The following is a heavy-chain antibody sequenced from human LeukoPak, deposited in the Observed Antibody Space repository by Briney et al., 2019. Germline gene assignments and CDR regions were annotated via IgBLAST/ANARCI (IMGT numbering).Heavy chain of an antibody. D-gene: IGHD2-21*01. CDR2: IHNGGGVT. J-gene: IGHJ4*02. V-gene: IGHV3-48*03. CDR3: AREVGGGPFDY. Sequence: PGGSLRLSCAASGFTFSSYEMNWVRQAPGKGLEWVSFIHNGGGVTHYADSVEGRFTISRDNAKNSLYLQMNSLRAEDTAVYYCAREVGGGPFDYWGQGTLVTVSS. CDR1: GFTFSSYE.